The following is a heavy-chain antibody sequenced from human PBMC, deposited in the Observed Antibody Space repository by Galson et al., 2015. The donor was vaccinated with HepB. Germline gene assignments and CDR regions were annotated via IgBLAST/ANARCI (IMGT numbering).Heavy chain of an antibody. CDR2: ISYDGSNK. D-gene: IGHD1-26*01. CDR3: ARETRDTTFDP. CDR1: GFTFSSYA. J-gene: IGHJ5*02. Sequence: SLRLSCAASGFTFSSYAMHWVRQAPGKGLEWVAVISYDGSNKYYADSVKGRFTISRDNSKNTLYLQMNSLRAEDTAVYYCARETRDTTFDPWGQGTLVTVSS. V-gene: IGHV3-30-3*01.